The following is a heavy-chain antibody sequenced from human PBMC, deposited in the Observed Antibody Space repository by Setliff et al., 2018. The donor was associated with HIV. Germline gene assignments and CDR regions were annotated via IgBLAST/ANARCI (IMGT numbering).Heavy chain of an antibody. CDR1: GFTFSRYW. D-gene: IGHD5-12*01. CDR2: IKQDGSEE. Sequence: PGESLKISCAASGFTFSRYWMTWVRQAPGKGLEWVANIKQDGSEEHYGDSVKGRFTITRDNAENSLHLQMNSLRVEDTAVYYCARDSLVAAMGASAFDIWGHGTMVTVSS. CDR3: ARDSLVAAMGASAFDI. J-gene: IGHJ3*02. V-gene: IGHV3-7*05.